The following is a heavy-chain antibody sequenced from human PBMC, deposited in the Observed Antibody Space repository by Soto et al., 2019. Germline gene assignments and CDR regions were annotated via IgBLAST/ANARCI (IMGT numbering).Heavy chain of an antibody. Sequence: EVQLLESGGGLVQPGGSLRLSCAASGFTFSSYAMSWVRQAPGKGLEWVSAISGSGGSTYYADSVKGRFTISRDNSKNTLYLQMNSLRAEDTAIYYCAKSPLEGFGGFYYYYMDVWGKGTTVTVSS. V-gene: IGHV3-23*01. CDR1: GFTFSSYA. D-gene: IGHD3-10*01. CDR2: ISGSGGST. CDR3: AKSPLEGFGGFYYYYMDV. J-gene: IGHJ6*03.